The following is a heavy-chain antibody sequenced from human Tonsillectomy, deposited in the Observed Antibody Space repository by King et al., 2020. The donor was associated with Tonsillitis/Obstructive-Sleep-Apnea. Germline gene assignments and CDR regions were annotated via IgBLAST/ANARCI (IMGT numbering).Heavy chain of an antibody. CDR1: GFTFSSFW. CDR3: ARDGWGSWYLDL. D-gene: IGHD6-19*01. V-gene: IGHV3-7*01. CDR2: IKQDGSVK. Sequence: VQLVESGGGMVQPGGSLRLSCAASGFTFSSFWMNWVRQAPGKGLEWVANIKQDGSVKYYVDSVKGRFTISRDNAKNSLYLQMNSLRAEDTAIYCCARDGWGSWYLDLWGRGTLVTVSS. J-gene: IGHJ2*01.